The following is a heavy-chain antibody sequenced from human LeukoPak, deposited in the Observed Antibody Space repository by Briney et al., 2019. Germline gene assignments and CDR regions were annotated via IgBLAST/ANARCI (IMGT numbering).Heavy chain of an antibody. V-gene: IGHV3-30-3*01. CDR1: GFTSSSYA. CDR2: ISYDGSNK. CDR3: ARARKRCEIITLDY. D-gene: IGHD3-22*01. Sequence: GGSLRLSCAASGFTSSSYAMHWVRQAPGKGLEWVAVISYDGSNKYYADSVKGRFTISRDNSKNTLYLQRNSLRAEDAAVYYCARARKRCEIITLDYWGQGTLVTVSS. J-gene: IGHJ4*02.